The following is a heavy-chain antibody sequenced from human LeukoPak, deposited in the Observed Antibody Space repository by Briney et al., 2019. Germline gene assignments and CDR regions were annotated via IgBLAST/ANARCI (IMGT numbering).Heavy chain of an antibody. CDR2: VSGNGGTT. D-gene: IGHD6-13*01. Sequence: GGSLRLSCAASGFTFTGSALSWVRQAPGKGLEWVSAVSGNGGTTYYADSVKGRFTISRDNSKNTVYLQMTSLRAEDTAVYYCAKDRIAAAGHQDYYFDYWGQGTLVTVSS. J-gene: IGHJ4*02. CDR3: AKDRIAAAGHQDYYFDY. V-gene: IGHV3-23*01. CDR1: GFTFTGSA.